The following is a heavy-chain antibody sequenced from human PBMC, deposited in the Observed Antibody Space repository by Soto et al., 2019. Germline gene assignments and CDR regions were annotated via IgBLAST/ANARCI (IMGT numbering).Heavy chain of an antibody. D-gene: IGHD6-13*01. CDR3: ANDLAQSWTMDV. Sequence: QVQLVESGGGVVQPGRSLRLSCAASGITFSTYGMHWVRQAPGKGLEWVALISHDGTNKYYADSVKGRFTISRDNSRNTLYLQMNSLRPEDTAVYYCANDLAQSWTMDVWGKGTTVTVSS. V-gene: IGHV3-30*18. CDR1: GITFSTYG. CDR2: ISHDGTNK. J-gene: IGHJ6*03.